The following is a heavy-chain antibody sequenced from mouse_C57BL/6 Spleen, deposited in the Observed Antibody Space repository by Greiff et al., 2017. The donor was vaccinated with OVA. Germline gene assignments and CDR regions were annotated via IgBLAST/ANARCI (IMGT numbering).Heavy chain of an antibody. Sequence: QVQLKQSGAELVRPGTSVKVSCKASGYAFTNYLIEWVKQRPGQGLEWIGVINPGSGGTNYNEKFKGKATLTADKSSSTAYMQLSSLTSEDSAVYFCAREDSSEGYYFDYWGQGTTRTVSS. D-gene: IGHD3-2*02. CDR1: GYAFTNYL. J-gene: IGHJ2*01. CDR3: AREDSSEGYYFDY. CDR2: INPGSGGT. V-gene: IGHV1-54*01.